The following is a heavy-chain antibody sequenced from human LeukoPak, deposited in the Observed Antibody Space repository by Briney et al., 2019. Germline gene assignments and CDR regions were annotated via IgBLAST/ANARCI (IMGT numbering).Heavy chain of an antibody. CDR1: GFTFSSYW. V-gene: IGHV3-74*01. J-gene: IGHJ4*02. CDR2: ISPTGSTT. Sequence: GGSLRLSCAASGFTFSSYWMHWVRQAPGKGLVWVSRISPTGSTTSYADSVKGRFTVSRDNAKNTLYLQVNNLYYCARGPNSNWSGLDFWGQGTLLTVSS. CDR3: WSGLDF. D-gene: IGHD6-6*01.